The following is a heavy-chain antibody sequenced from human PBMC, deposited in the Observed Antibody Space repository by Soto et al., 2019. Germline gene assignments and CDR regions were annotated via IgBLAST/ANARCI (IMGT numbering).Heavy chain of an antibody. CDR3: ARLPSRHLVDY. D-gene: IGHD3-3*02. CDR2: MFYGVST. CDR1: GSSINSSGYY. V-gene: IGHV4-39*01. Sequence: SETLSLTCSVSGSSINSSGYYWGWIRQPPGKGLEWIGSMFYGVSTYYNPSLKSRVTVSVDTSKNQFSLNLRSVTAADTAVYYCARLPSRHLVDYWGKGTQVTVSS. J-gene: IGHJ4*02.